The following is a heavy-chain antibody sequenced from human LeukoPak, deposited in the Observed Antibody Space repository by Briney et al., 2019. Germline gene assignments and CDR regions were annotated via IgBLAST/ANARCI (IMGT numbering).Heavy chain of an antibody. V-gene: IGHV3-23*01. D-gene: IGHD1-26*01. CDR1: GFTISSYA. J-gene: IGHJ4*02. CDR3: AKDFSGSPYYFDY. CDR2: ISGSGGST. Sequence: PGGSLRLSCAASGFTISSYAMSWVRQAPGKGLEWVSAISGSGGSTYYADSVKGRFTISRDISKSTLYLQMNSLRAEDTAVYYCAKDFSGSPYYFDYWGQGTLVTVSS.